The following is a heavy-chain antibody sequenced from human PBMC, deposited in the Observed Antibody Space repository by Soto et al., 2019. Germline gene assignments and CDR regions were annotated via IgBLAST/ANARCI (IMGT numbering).Heavy chain of an antibody. CDR2: ITGSGGST. CDR1: GFTFSNYV. Sequence: EVQLLESGGGLVQPGGSLRLSCAASGFTFSNYVMNWVRQAPGKGLEWVSAITGSGGSTYYADSVKGRFTMSRDDPKNTLYLQMNSLRAEDTAVYYCAKIRDYYDSSGYPPYFFDYCGQGTLVTVSS. CDR3: AKIRDYYDSSGYPPYFFDY. V-gene: IGHV3-23*01. J-gene: IGHJ4*02. D-gene: IGHD3-22*01.